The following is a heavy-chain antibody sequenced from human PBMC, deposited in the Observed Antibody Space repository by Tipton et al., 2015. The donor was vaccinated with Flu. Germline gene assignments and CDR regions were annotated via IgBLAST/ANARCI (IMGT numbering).Heavy chain of an antibody. V-gene: IGHV4-39*07. J-gene: IGHJ4*02. D-gene: IGHD6-19*01. Sequence: LRLSCTVSGGSIRSNNYNWGWLRQPPGKGLEWIGSVNYGGGTSYNPSLESRLTISLDTPKNHFSLRLSSVTAADTAVYYCARALYSTGWIWEFWGQGTLVTVSS. CDR1: GGSIRSNNYN. CDR2: VNYGGGT. CDR3: ARALYSTGWIWEF.